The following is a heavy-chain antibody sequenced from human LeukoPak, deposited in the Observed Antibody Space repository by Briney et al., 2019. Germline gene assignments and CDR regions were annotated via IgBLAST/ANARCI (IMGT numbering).Heavy chain of an antibody. J-gene: IGHJ6*02. CDR3: ARAEAAIYYYYGMDV. CDR1: GGSISSYY. Sequence: SETLSLTCTVSGGSISSYYWSCIRQPPRKGLEWIGYIYYSGSTNSNPSLKSRVTISVDTSKNQFSLKLSSVTAADTAVYYCARAEAAIYYYYGMDVWGQGTTVTVSS. CDR2: IYYSGST. D-gene: IGHD2-2*01. V-gene: IGHV4-59*01.